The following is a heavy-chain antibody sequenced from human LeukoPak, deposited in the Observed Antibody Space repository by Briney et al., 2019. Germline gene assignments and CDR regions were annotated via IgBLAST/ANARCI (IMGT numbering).Heavy chain of an antibody. D-gene: IGHD2-21*01. CDR2: IYSGGST. J-gene: IGHJ6*03. CDR1: GFTVSSNY. V-gene: IGHV3-66*01. CDR3: ARENSSYYYYYMDV. Sequence: GGSLRLSCAASGFTVSSNYMSWVRQAPGKGLEWVSVIYSGGSTYYADSVKGRFTISRDNSKNTLYLQMNSLRAEDTAVYYCARENSSYYYYYMDVWGKGTTVTISS.